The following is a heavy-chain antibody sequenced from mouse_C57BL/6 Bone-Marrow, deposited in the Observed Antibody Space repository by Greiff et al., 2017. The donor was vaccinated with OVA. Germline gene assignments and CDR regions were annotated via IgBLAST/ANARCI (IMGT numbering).Heavy chain of an antibody. Sequence: EVKLMESGGGLVQPGGSLKLSCAASGFTFSDYYMYWVRQTPEKRLEWVAYISNGGGSTYSPDTVKGRFTISRDNAKNTLYLQMSRLKSEDTAMYYCARHWAYWGQGTLVTVSA. CDR1: GFTFSDYY. CDR2: ISNGGGST. CDR3: ARHWAY. V-gene: IGHV5-12*01. J-gene: IGHJ3*01.